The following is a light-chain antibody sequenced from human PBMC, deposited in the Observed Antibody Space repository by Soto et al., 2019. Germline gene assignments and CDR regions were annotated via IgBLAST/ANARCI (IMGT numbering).Light chain of an antibody. J-gene: IGKJ1*01. V-gene: IGKV1-9*01. CDR2: AAS. Sequence: DIQLTQSPSFLSASVRDRVTITCRASQDISNYLAWYQQKPGKAPKLLIYAASTLQSGVPSRFSGSGSGTEFTLTISSLQPEDFAIYYCPHFNRYPRTFGQGTNVESK. CDR3: PHFNRYPRT. CDR1: QDISNY.